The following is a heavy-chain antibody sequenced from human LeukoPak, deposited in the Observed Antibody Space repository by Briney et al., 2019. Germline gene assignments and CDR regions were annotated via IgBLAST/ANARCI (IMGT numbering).Heavy chain of an antibody. CDR1: GGSFSTYY. CDR2: ISHRGDT. CDR3: GRSPTINGTGYFDY. Sequence: SETLSLTCAVYGGSFSTYYWSWIRQSPGKGLEWIAEISHRGDTNYNPSVKSRVTISVDTSKNQFSLKVRSVTAADPAVYLCGRSPTINGTGYFDYWGQGTLVTVSS. V-gene: IGHV4-34*01. D-gene: IGHD1-7*01. J-gene: IGHJ4*03.